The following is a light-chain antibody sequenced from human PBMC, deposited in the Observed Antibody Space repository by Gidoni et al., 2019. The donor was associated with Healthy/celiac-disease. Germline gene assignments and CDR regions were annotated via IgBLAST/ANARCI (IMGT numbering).Light chain of an antibody. J-gene: IGKJ5*01. CDR3: QQYYSYPPIT. V-gene: IGKV1-8*01. CDR1: QGISSY. Sequence: AIRMTQSPSSCSASTGDSVTITGRASQGISSYLAWYQQKPGKAPKLLIYAASTLQSGVPSRFCGSGSGTDFTLTISCLQSEDVATYYCQQYYSYPPITFGQGTRLEIK. CDR2: AAS.